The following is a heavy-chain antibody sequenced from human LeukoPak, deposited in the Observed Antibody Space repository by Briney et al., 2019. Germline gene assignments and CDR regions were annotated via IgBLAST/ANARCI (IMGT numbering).Heavy chain of an antibody. J-gene: IGHJ4*02. D-gene: IGHD6-13*01. V-gene: IGHV3-33*06. Sequence: GGSLRLSCAASGFTFSSYGMHWVRQAPGKGLEWVAVIWYDGSNKYYADSVKGRFTISRDNAKNTMYLQMNSLSGEDTAIYYCAKDIAASGLPRIFDFWGQGTLVTVSS. CDR2: IWYDGSNK. CDR3: AKDIAASGLPRIFDF. CDR1: GFTFSSYG.